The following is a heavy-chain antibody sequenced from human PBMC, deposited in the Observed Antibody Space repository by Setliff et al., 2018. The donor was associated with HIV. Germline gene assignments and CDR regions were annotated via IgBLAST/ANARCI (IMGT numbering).Heavy chain of an antibody. CDR3: ARTRLTGIAAAAMDY. CDR2: ITSNLNY. Sequence: PGGSLRLSCVASGFSFSRYTMMWVRQTPGKGLEWVSSITSNLNYKYADSVKGRFTISRDNTKNSLYLQMNSLRAEDTAVYYCARTRLTGIAAAAMDYWGQGTLVTVSS. CDR1: GFSFSRYT. V-gene: IGHV3-21*01. D-gene: IGHD6-13*01. J-gene: IGHJ4*02.